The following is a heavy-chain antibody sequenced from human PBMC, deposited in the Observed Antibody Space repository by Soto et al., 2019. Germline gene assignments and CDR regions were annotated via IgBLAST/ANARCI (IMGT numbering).Heavy chain of an antibody. CDR2: IFYSGSA. Sequence: SETLSLTCTVSGGSVSSGDYYWSWVRQSPGKGLEWIGHIFYSGSAFYNPSLKSRVPISADTSKNQFSLKLSSVTAADTAVYYCARDSVRMYDFWSGFLFDPWGQGTLVTVSS. CDR3: ARDSVRMYDFWSGFLFDP. D-gene: IGHD3-3*01. V-gene: IGHV4-30-4*01. CDR1: GGSVSSGDYY. J-gene: IGHJ5*02.